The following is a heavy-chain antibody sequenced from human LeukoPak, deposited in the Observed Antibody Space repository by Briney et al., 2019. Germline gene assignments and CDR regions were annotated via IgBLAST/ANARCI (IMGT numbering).Heavy chain of an antibody. CDR1: GYTFTGDW. CDR2: IYPGDSDT. V-gene: IGHV5-51*01. D-gene: IGHD5-12*01. Sequence: GESLKISCKASGYTFTGDWIGWVRQMPGKGLEWMGIIYPGDSDTKYNAPFQGQVTISADKSISTAYLQWSSLKASDTAMYYCARHIVATTDYFDYWGQGTLVTVSS. J-gene: IGHJ4*02. CDR3: ARHIVATTDYFDY.